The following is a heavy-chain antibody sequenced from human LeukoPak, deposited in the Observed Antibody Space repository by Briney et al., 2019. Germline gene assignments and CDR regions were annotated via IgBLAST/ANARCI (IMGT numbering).Heavy chain of an antibody. Sequence: PGGSLRLSCAASGFTFSNYAMSWVRQAPGKGLDWVSLTSDSGDSTYYADSVKGRFTISRDNSKNTLYLQMNSLRAEDTAVYYCAKDISSCSGGSCNGGFYFDYWGQGTLVTVSS. D-gene: IGHD2-15*01. CDR1: GFTFSNYA. V-gene: IGHV3-23*01. J-gene: IGHJ4*02. CDR3: AKDISSCSGGSCNGGFYFDY. CDR2: TSDSGDST.